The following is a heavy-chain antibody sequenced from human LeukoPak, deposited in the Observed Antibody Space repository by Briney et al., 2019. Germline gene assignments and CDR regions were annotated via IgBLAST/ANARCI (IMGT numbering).Heavy chain of an antibody. CDR1: GYSISSGYY. V-gene: IGHV4-38-2*02. CDR2: IYHSGST. Sequence: NPSETLSLTCTVSGYSISSGYYWGWIRQPPGKGLEWIGSIYHSGSTYYNPSLKSRVTISVDTSKNQFSLKLSSVTASDTAIYYCASTKLGYSSGWYEGGYFDYWGQGTLVTVSS. J-gene: IGHJ4*02. CDR3: ASTKLGYSSGWYEGGYFDY. D-gene: IGHD6-19*01.